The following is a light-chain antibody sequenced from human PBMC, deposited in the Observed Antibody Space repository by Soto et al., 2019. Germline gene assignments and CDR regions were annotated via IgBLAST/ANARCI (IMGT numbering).Light chain of an antibody. CDR2: GAS. CDR1: QSVSSSY. Sequence: EIVLTQSPGTLSLSPGERVTLSCRASQSVSSSYLAWYQQKPGQAPRLLIYGASSRATGIPDRFSGSGSGTDFTITISRLEPEDFAVYYCQHYGTSPLTFGGRTKLEIK. CDR3: QHYGTSPLT. J-gene: IGKJ4*01. V-gene: IGKV3-20*01.